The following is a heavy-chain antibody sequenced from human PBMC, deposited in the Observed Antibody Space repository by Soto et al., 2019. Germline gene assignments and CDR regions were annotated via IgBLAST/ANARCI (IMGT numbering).Heavy chain of an antibody. D-gene: IGHD2-15*01. CDR1: GGSMSSGDYF. V-gene: IGHV4-61*08. Sequence: PSETLFLTCTVSGGSMSSGDYFWSWIRQPPGKGLEWIGYIYYSGSTNYNPSLKSRVTISVDTSKNQFSLKLSSVTAADTAVYYCARRWGRSFDYWGQGTLVTVSS. J-gene: IGHJ4*02. CDR2: IYYSGST. CDR3: ARRWGRSFDY.